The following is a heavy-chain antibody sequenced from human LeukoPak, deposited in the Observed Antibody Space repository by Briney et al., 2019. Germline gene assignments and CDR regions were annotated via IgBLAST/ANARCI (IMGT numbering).Heavy chain of an antibody. CDR2: IKQDGSAK. CDR1: GFAFGDFW. D-gene: IGHD3-16*01. J-gene: IGHJ4*02. V-gene: IGHV3-7*01. Sequence: GGSLRLSCAASGFAFGDFWMSWVRQTPGKGLESVATIKQDGSAKEYVDSVKGRFTISRDNAKESLYLQMNNLRADDTGVYYCARGGRYAYFLDYWGQGTLVTVSS. CDR3: ARGGRYAYFLDY.